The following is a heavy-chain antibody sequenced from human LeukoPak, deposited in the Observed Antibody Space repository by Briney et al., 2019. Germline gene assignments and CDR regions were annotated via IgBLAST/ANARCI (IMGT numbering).Heavy chain of an antibody. V-gene: IGHV3-23*01. D-gene: IGHD3-10*01. J-gene: IGHJ4*02. Sequence: GGSLRLSCAASGFTFSSYAMSWVRQAPGKGLEWVSAIVGSGGSTYYADSVKGRFTISRDNSKNTLYLQMNSLRAEDTAVYYCAKDLGYYYGSGSYLDYWGQGTLVTVSS. CDR3: AKDLGYYYGSGSYLDY. CDR2: IVGSGGST. CDR1: GFTFSSYA.